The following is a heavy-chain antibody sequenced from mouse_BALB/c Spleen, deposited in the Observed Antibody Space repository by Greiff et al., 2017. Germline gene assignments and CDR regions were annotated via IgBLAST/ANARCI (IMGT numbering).Heavy chain of an antibody. Sequence: VQLQQPGAELVKPGASVKLSCKASGYTFTSYWMHWVKQRPGQGLEWIGEINPSNGRTNYNEKFKSKATLTVDKSSSTAYMQLSRLTAEDSAVYYCARGSTTATGAMDYWGQGTSVTVSS. V-gene: IGHV1S81*02. CDR2: INPSNGRT. CDR3: ARGSTTATGAMDY. D-gene: IGHD1-2*01. CDR1: GYTFTSYW. J-gene: IGHJ4*01.